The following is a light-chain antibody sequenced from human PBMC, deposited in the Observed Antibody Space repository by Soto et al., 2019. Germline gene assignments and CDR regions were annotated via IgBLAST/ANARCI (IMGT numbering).Light chain of an antibody. V-gene: IGKV3-11*01. CDR3: QQRSNWPWT. CDR1: QSVSTL. Sequence: EIVMTQSPSTLSESAGERATLSWRASQSVSTLLAWFQQKNGQPPRLLIYNASNRATGIPARFSGSGYGTDFNLTISSLETEDFAVYYCQQRSNWPWTFGQGTKVDIK. CDR2: NAS. J-gene: IGKJ1*01.